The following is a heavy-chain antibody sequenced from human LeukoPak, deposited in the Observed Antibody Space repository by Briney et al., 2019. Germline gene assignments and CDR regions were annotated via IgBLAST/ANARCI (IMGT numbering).Heavy chain of an antibody. CDR1: GGSFSGYY. V-gene: IGHV4-34*01. Sequence: SETLSLTCAVYGGSFSGYYWSWIRQPPGKGLEWIGSIYYGGSTYYNPSLKSRVTISVDTSKNQFSLKVSSVTAADTAVYYCARDSRNFDYWGQGTLVTVSS. CDR3: ARDSRNFDY. D-gene: IGHD4-11*01. CDR2: IYYGGST. J-gene: IGHJ4*02.